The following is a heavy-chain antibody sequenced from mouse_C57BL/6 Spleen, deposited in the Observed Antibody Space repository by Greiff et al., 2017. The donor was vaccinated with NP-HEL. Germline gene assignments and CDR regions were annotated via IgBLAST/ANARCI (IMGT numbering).Heavy chain of an antibody. CDR1: GYTFTGYW. J-gene: IGHJ3*01. Sequence: QVQLKQSGAELMKPGASVKLSCKATGYTFTGYWIEWVKPRPGHGLEWIGEILPGSGSTNYNEKFKGKATFPADPSSNTAYMQLSSLTTEDSAIYYCARCGAWFAYWGQGTLVTVSA. CDR3: ARCGAWFAY. V-gene: IGHV1-9*01. CDR2: ILPGSGST.